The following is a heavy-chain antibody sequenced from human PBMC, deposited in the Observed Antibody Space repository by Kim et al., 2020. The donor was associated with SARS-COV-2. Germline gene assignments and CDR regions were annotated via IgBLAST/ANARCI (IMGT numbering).Heavy chain of an antibody. J-gene: IGHJ4*02. V-gene: IGHV3-23*01. CDR1: GFIFNKYA. D-gene: IGHD3-10*01. CDR2: IGGSGSGGIT. Sequence: GGSLRLSCAASGFIFNKYAMSWVRQAPGEGLEWVSAIGGSGSGGITFYADSVRGRFTISRDSSKNTLYLQMNNLRAEDTAVYYCAKEERSYGAGSYCKGRWGQGTLVTVSS. CDR3: AKEERSYGAGSYCKGR.